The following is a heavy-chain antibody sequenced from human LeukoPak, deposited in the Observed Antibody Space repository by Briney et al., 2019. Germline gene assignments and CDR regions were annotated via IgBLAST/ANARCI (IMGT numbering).Heavy chain of an antibody. D-gene: IGHD6-19*01. V-gene: IGHV3-30*04. CDR3: ARGFGKIQSSGWSDY. CDR2: IPYDGSFK. Sequence: SGMCLRLSCAASGFTFSSYAMHWVRQAPGKGLEWVAVIPYDGSFKYYADSVKGRFTISRDNSKNTLYLQMNSLRAEDTAVYYCARGFGKIQSSGWSDYWGQGTLVTVFS. J-gene: IGHJ4*02. CDR1: GFTFSSYA.